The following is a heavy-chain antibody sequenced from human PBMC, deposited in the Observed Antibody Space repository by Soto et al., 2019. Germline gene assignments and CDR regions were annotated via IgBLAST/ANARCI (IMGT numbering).Heavy chain of an antibody. CDR3: ARDQLEGNWFDP. CDR2: IYHSGST. Sequence: PSETLSLTCAVSGDSISSSNWWTWVRQPPGKGLEWIGEIYHSGSTNYNPSLKSRVTISVDKSKNQFSLKLSSVTAADTAVYYCARDQLEGNWFDPWGQGTLVTVSS. CDR1: GDSISSSNW. J-gene: IGHJ5*02. D-gene: IGHD1-1*01. V-gene: IGHV4-4*02.